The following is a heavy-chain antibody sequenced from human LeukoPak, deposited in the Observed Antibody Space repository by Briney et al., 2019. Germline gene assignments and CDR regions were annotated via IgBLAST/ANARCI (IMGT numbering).Heavy chain of an antibody. CDR3: ASVIGDLSD. Sequence: SETLSLTCTVSGGSISSSSYYWGWIRQPPGKGLEWIGSIYYSGSTYFNPSVKGRVTISVDTSKNQFSLKLTSVTAADTAMYYCASVIGDLSDWGQGTLVTVSS. J-gene: IGHJ4*02. D-gene: IGHD7-27*01. CDR2: IYYSGST. V-gene: IGHV4-39*01. CDR1: GGSISSSSYY.